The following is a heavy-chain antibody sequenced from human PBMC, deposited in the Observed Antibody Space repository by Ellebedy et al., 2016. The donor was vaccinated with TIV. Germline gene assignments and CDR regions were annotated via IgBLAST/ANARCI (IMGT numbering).Heavy chain of an antibody. J-gene: IGHJ4*02. CDR2: IYHGGGT. CDR1: GGSISSGDYS. V-gene: IGHV4-30-2*01. Sequence: LRLSCAVSGGSISSGDYSWSWIRQPPGKGLEWIGYIYHGGGTYYNPSLKSRVTISVDRSKNQFSLKLSSVTAADTAVYFCARGGVGRFLEWLLFDYWGQGTLVTVSS. CDR3: ARGGVGRFLEWLLFDY. D-gene: IGHD3-3*01.